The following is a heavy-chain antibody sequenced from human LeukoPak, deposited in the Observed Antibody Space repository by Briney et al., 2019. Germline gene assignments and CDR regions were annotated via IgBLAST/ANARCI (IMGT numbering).Heavy chain of an antibody. CDR3: AKPARTDYADY. CDR1: GFTFNNYI. CDR2: INGSGDRT. J-gene: IGHJ4*02. Sequence: GGSLRLSCAASGFTFNNYIMNWVRQAPGKGLEWVSSINGSGDRTYYADSVKGRFTISRDNSKNTLYLQMNSLRAEDTAVYYCAKPARTDYADYWGQGTLVTVSS. V-gene: IGHV3-23*01. D-gene: IGHD1-14*01.